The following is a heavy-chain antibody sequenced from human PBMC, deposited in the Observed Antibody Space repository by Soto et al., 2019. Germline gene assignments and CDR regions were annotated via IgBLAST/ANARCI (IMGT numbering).Heavy chain of an antibody. CDR3: ARDYYGSGSSFDL. CDR1: GGSISSGGYY. J-gene: IGHJ2*01. CDR2: IYYSGSP. D-gene: IGHD3-10*01. Sequence: QVQLQESGPGLVKPSQTLSLTCTVSGGSISSGGYYWSWIRQHPGKGLEWIGYIYYSGSPYYNPSLQSLVTVSVVTSKNQFSLKLSSVTAADTAVYYCARDYYGSGSSFDLWGRGTLVTGSS. V-gene: IGHV4-31*01.